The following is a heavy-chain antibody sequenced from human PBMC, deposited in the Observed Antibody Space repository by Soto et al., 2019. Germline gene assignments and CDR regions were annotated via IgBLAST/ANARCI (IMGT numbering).Heavy chain of an antibody. J-gene: IGHJ3*02. D-gene: IGHD3-22*01. Sequence: PSETLSLTCTVSGGSISSYYWSWIRQPPGKGLEWIGYIYHSGSTYYNPSLKSRVTISVDRSKNQFSLKLSSVTAADTAVYYCARVVNYYDSSGPVDAFDIWGQGTMVTVSS. CDR3: ARVVNYYDSSGPVDAFDI. CDR2: IYHSGST. V-gene: IGHV4-30-2*01. CDR1: GGSISSYY.